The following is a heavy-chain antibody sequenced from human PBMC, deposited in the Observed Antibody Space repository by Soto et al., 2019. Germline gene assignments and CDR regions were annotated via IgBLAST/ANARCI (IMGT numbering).Heavy chain of an antibody. V-gene: IGHV1-69*06. CDR1: GSRFSNYV. J-gene: IGHJ4*02. Sequence: ASVKVSCKVSGSRFSNYVISWLRQSPGHGLEWLGRIIPIFNSTKYAQSFQGRVTITADKSTSTASLELSSLRSDDTAVYYCAREFPYYESSDSYFDYWGQGALVTVSS. CDR3: AREFPYYESSDSYFDY. D-gene: IGHD3-16*01. CDR2: IIPIFNST.